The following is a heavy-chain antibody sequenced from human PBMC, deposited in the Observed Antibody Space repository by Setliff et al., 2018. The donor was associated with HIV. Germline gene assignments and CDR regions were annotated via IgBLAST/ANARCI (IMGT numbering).Heavy chain of an antibody. CDR1: GGSISSASYY. J-gene: IGHJ5*02. CDR2: IYTSGST. CDR3: ARAISPQYYGSSGYYLA. Sequence: SETLSLTCTVSGGSISSASYYWSWIRQPAGKGLEWIGRIYTSGSTNYNPSLKSRVTISVDTSKNQSSLKLNSVTAADTAVYYCARAISPQYYGSSGYYLAWGQGTLVTVSS. D-gene: IGHD3-22*01. V-gene: IGHV4-61*02.